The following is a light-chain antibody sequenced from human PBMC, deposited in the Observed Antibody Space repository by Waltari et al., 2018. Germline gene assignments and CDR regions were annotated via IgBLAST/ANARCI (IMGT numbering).Light chain of an antibody. V-gene: IGKV3-20*01. Sequence: EIVLTQSPGPLSLSPGERATLSCRASETISGSWLTWYQQKPGQARRLVIYGASIRATAIPDRFSGSGSGTDFTITISRLEPEDFAVYYCQQYDGSSVTFGGGTKVEIK. CDR2: GAS. CDR1: ETISGSW. CDR3: QQYDGSSVT. J-gene: IGKJ4*01.